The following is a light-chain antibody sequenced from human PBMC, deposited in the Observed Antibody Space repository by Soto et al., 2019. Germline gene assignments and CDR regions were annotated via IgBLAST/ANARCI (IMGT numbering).Light chain of an antibody. J-gene: IGKJ2*01. CDR3: QQRSNWPPNT. V-gene: IGKV3-11*01. CDR2: DAS. CDR1: HYISIY. Sequence: VVLTQSPATLSLSPGETASLSCRATHYISIYLAWYQQKLGQPPRLLIFDASNRATGIPARFIGSGSGTDFTLTVSSLEPEDFALYFCQQRSNWPPNTFGQGTKLEMK.